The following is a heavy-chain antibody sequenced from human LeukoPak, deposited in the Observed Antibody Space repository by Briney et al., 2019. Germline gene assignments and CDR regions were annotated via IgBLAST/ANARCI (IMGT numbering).Heavy chain of an antibody. V-gene: IGHV3-23*01. Sequence: HPGGSLRLSCAASGFTFSSYAMSWVRQAPGKGLEWVSAISGSGGSTYYADSVKGRFTISRDNSKNTLYLQMNSLRAEDTAVYYCAKSARGKIAYQLSEGYYYYGMDVWGQGTTVTVSS. CDR1: GFTFSSYA. CDR3: AKSARGKIAYQLSEGYYYYGMDV. J-gene: IGHJ6*02. CDR2: ISGSGGST. D-gene: IGHD2-2*01.